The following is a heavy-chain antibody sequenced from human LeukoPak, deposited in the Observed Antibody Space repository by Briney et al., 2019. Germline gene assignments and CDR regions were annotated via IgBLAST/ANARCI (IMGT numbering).Heavy chain of an antibody. V-gene: IGHV3-30*18. Sequence: GGSLRLSCAASGFTFSTYAMHWVRQAPGKGLEWVAVISFDGSNQYYADSVKGRFTISRDNSKNTLYLQMNSLRAEDTAVYYCAKDLTTGVPAAKLGYWGQGTLVTVSS. J-gene: IGHJ4*02. CDR1: GFTFSTYA. D-gene: IGHD2-2*01. CDR2: ISFDGSNQ. CDR3: AKDLTTGVPAAKLGY.